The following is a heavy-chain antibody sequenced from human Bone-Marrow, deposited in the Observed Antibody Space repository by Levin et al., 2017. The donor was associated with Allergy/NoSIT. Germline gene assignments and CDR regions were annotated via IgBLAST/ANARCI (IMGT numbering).Heavy chain of an antibody. V-gene: IGHV4-59*01. Sequence: SETLSLTCTVSGGSISSYYWSWIRRPPGKGLEWIGHIHNSGSTNYNPSLKSRVTISVDKSKNQLSLKLSSGTAADTAVYYCARAERDFWSGSYPPDAHFDSWGQGTLVTVSS. CDR2: IHNSGST. J-gene: IGHJ4*02. CDR1: GGSISSYY. D-gene: IGHD3-3*01. CDR3: ARAERDFWSGSYPPDAHFDS.